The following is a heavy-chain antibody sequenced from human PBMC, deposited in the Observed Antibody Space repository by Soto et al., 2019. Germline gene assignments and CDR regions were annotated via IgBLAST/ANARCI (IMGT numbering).Heavy chain of an antibody. J-gene: IGHJ6*04. CDR2: ISQTGST. CDR1: GYVISSGYH. CDR3: TRVYCTTTSCYINGMDV. Sequence: PSDTQSVTCAVSGYVISSGYHWGWIRQTPGKELEWIGTISQTGSTYYNPSLKSRVTISLDTSKNQFSLKLSSVIAADTAVYYWTRVYCTTTSCYINGMDVWGKGTSVT. V-gene: IGHV4-38-2*01. D-gene: IGHD2-2*02.